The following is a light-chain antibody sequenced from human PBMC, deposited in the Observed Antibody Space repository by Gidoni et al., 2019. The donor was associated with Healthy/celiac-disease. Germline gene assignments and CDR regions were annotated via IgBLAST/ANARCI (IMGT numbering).Light chain of an antibody. CDR1: QSVSSY. CDR2: DAS. Sequence: EIVLTQSPATLSLSPGERATLPCRASQSVSSYLAWYQQKPGQAPRLLIYDASNRATGIPARFSGSGSGTDFTLTISSLEPEDFAVYYCQQRSNWYTFGQXTKLEIK. V-gene: IGKV3-11*01. CDR3: QQRSNWYT. J-gene: IGKJ2*01.